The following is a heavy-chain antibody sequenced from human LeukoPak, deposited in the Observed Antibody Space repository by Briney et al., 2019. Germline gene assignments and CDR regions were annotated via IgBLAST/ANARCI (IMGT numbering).Heavy chain of an antibody. V-gene: IGHV3-21*01. CDR2: ISSSSSYI. Sequence: GGSLRLSCAASGFTFSSYSMNWVRQAPGKGLEWVSSISSSSSYIYYADSVKGRFTISRDNSKNTLYLQMDSLRAEDTAVYYCAKSRGRWLQSHVFDYWGQGTLVTVSS. CDR3: AKSRGRWLQSHVFDY. CDR1: GFTFSSYS. J-gene: IGHJ4*02. D-gene: IGHD5-24*01.